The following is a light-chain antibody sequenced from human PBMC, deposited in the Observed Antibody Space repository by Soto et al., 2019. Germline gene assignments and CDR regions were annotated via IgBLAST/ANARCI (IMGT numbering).Light chain of an antibody. Sequence: QSVLTQPPSASGTPGQRVTISCSGINSNIGSNYVHWYQQFPGTAPKLLIYSNNQRPSGVPDRFSGSKSGTSASLAISGLQSEDEADYYCAAWDDSLNGVVFGGGTKLTVL. CDR3: AAWDDSLNGVV. J-gene: IGLJ2*01. CDR1: NSNIGSNY. CDR2: SNN. V-gene: IGLV1-44*01.